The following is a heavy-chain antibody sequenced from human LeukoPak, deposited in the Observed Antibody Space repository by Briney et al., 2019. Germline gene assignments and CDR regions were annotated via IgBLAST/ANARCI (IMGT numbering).Heavy chain of an antibody. Sequence: GGSLRLSRAASGFTFSDYYMSWIRQAPGKGLEWVSYISSSGSTIYYADSVKGRFTISRDNAKNSLYLQMNSLRAEDTAVYYCARHTASMTHFDFWGQGTLVTVSS. D-gene: IGHD6-6*01. CDR2: ISSSGSTI. CDR3: ARHTASMTHFDF. CDR1: GFTFSDYY. V-gene: IGHV3-11*04. J-gene: IGHJ4*02.